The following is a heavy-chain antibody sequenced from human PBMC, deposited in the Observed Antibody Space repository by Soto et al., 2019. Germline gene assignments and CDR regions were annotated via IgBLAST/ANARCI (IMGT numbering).Heavy chain of an antibody. CDR2: IKQDGSEK. CDR1: GFTFSSYW. Sequence: EVQLVESGGGLVQPGGSLRLSCAASGFTFSSYWMSWVRQAPGKGLEWMANIKQDGSEKYYVDSVKGRFTISRDNAKNSLYLQMNSLRVDDTAVYYCAGAVLSWYFDLWGRGTLVTVSS. CDR3: AGAVLSWYFDL. J-gene: IGHJ2*01. D-gene: IGHD3-16*01. V-gene: IGHV3-7*04.